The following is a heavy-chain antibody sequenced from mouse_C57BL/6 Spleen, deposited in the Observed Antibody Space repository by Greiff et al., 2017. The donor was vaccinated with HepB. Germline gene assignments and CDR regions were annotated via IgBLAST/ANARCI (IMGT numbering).Heavy chain of an antibody. CDR1: GFTFSDAW. CDR2: IRNKANNHAT. Sequence: EVQVVESGGGLVQPGGSMKLSCAASGFTFSDAWMDWVRQSPEKGLEWVAEIRNKANNHATYYAESVKGRFTISRDDSKSSVYLQMNSLRAEDTGIYYCTPVITTVKTWFAYWGQGTLVTVSA. V-gene: IGHV6-6*01. J-gene: IGHJ3*01. D-gene: IGHD1-1*01. CDR3: TPVITTVKTWFAY.